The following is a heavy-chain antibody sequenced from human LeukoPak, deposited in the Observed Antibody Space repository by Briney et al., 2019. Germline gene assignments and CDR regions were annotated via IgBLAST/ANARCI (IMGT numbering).Heavy chain of an antibody. CDR3: VKAGYCTRSSCERNWFDP. V-gene: IGHV3-64D*06. D-gene: IGHD2-2*01. Sequence: GGSLRLSCSASGFTFSSYSMHWVRQAPGKGLQYVSAINSNGDYTYYTDAVRDRFTISRDNSKNTLSLQMSSLRPEDTAVYYCVKAGYCTRSSCERNWFDPWDQGTQVTVSP. CDR1: GFTFSSYS. J-gene: IGHJ5*02. CDR2: INSNGDYT.